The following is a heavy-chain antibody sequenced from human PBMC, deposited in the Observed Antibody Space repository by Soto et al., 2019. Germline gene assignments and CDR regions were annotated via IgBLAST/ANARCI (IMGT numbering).Heavy chain of an antibody. D-gene: IGHD6-19*01. CDR1: GFTFSSYW. Sequence: EVQLVESGGGLVQPGGSLRLSCAASGFTFSSYWMHWVRQAPGKGLVWVSRIKRDGGSTSYADSVKGRFTISRDNAKNTLYLQMNSLRAEDTAVYYCARIDSSGWYEGDYWGQGTLVTVSS. V-gene: IGHV3-74*01. J-gene: IGHJ4*02. CDR2: IKRDGGST. CDR3: ARIDSSGWYEGDY.